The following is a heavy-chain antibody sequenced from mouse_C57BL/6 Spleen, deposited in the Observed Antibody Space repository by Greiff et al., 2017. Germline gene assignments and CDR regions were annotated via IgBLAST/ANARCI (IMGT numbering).Heavy chain of an antibody. D-gene: IGHD1-1*01. J-gene: IGHJ2*01. CDR3: VREGTTVVATPGDH. CDR1: GYTFTSYW. CDR2: IYPGSGST. V-gene: IGHV1-55*01. Sequence: QIQLQQPGAELVKPGASVKMSCKASGYTFTSYWITWVKQRPGQGLEWIGDIYPGSGSTNYNEKFKSKATLTVDTSSSTAYMQLSSLTSEDAAVDYCVREGTTVVATPGDHGGQGTTLTVSS.